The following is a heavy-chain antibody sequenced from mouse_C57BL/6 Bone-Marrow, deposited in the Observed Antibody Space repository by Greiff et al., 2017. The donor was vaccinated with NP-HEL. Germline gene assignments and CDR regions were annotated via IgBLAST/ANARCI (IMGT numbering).Heavy chain of an antibody. CDR2: IYPRSGNT. J-gene: IGHJ3*01. CDR1: GYTFTSYG. V-gene: IGHV1-81*01. Sequence: QVQLKESGAELARPGASVKLSCKASGYTFTSYGISWVKQRTGQGLEWIGEIYPRSGNTYYNEKFKGKATLTADKSSSTAYMELRSLTSEDSAVYFCARSGVLRSRFAYWGQGTLVTVSA. D-gene: IGHD1-1*01. CDR3: ARSGVLRSRFAY.